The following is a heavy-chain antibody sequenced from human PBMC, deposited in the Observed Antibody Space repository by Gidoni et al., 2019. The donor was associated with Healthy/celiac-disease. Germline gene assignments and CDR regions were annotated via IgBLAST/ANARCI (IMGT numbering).Heavy chain of an antibody. Sequence: QVQLQESGPGLVKPSQTLSLTCTVSGGSLSSGGYYWSWIRQHPGKGLEWIGYIYYSGSTYYNPSLKSRVTISVDTSKNQFSLKLSSVTAADTAVYYCARGVEDQLLYRFAAFDIWGQGTMVTVSS. V-gene: IGHV4-31*03. CDR3: ARGVEDQLLYRFAAFDI. D-gene: IGHD2-2*02. CDR2: IYYSGST. J-gene: IGHJ3*02. CDR1: GGSLSSGGYY.